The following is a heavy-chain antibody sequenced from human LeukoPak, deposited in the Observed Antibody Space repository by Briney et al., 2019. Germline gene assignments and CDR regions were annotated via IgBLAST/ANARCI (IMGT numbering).Heavy chain of an antibody. CDR1: GFTFSSYG. CDR3: AKDTTPPKAGFDP. V-gene: IGHV3-30*02. D-gene: IGHD1-14*01. Sequence: GGSLRFSCAASGFTFSSYGMHWVRQAPGKGLEWVAFIRYDGSNKYYADSVKGRFTISRDNSKYTLYLQMNSLRAEDTSIYFCAKDTTPPKAGFDPWGQGTLVTVSS. CDR2: IRYDGSNK. J-gene: IGHJ5*02.